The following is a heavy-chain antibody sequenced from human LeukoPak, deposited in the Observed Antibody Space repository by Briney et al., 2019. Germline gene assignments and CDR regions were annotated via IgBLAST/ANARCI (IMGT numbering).Heavy chain of an antibody. CDR3: ARVPRLRFLEWLLSDPNWFDP. J-gene: IGHJ5*02. D-gene: IGHD3-3*01. Sequence: ASVKVSCKASGYTFTSYGISWVRQAPGQGLEWMGWISAYNGNTNYAQKLQGRVTMTTDTSTSTAYMELRSLRSDDTAVYYCARVPRLRFLEWLLSDPNWFDPWGQGTLVTVSS. CDR1: GYTFTSYG. V-gene: IGHV1-18*01. CDR2: ISAYNGNT.